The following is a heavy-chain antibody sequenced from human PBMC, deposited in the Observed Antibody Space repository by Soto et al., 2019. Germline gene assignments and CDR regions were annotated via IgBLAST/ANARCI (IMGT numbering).Heavy chain of an antibody. Sequence: QVHLVQSGAEVKKPGASVKVSCKASGYAFTSYGMSWVRQAPGQGLEWMGWINTYNSDTNSAPRLQGRITMTTDTSTSPAYMELRSLTSDDTDVYYCVRDERDSCRGGNCFDFDSWGQGTLVSVSS. J-gene: IGHJ4*02. V-gene: IGHV1-18*04. D-gene: IGHD2-15*01. CDR2: INTYNSDT. CDR1: GYAFTSYG. CDR3: VRDERDSCRGGNCFDFDS.